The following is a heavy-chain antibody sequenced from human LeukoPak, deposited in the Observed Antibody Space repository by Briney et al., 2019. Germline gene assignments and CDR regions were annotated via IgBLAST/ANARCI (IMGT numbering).Heavy chain of an antibody. D-gene: IGHD3-3*01. Sequence: ASVKVSCKASGYTFTGYYMHWVRQAPGQGLEWMGWINPNSGGTNYAQKFQGRVTMTRDTSISTAYMELSRLRSDDTAMYYCARATTIFGDYYMDVWGKGTTVTVSS. CDR1: GYTFTGYY. CDR2: INPNSGGT. CDR3: ARATTIFGDYYMDV. J-gene: IGHJ6*03. V-gene: IGHV1-2*02.